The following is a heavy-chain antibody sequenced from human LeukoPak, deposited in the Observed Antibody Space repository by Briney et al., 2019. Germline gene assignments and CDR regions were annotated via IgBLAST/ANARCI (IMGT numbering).Heavy chain of an antibody. CDR2: ISGSGGST. J-gene: IGHJ4*02. Sequence: PGGSLRLSCAASGFTFSSYVVSWVRQAPGKGLEWVSSISGSGGSTYSADSVKGRFTISRDNSKNTPYLQMNSLRAEDTALYYCAKDRSCTNDICHGDFDYWGQGTLVTVSS. CDR3: AKDRSCTNDICHGDFDY. D-gene: IGHD2-8*01. CDR1: GFTFSSYV. V-gene: IGHV3-23*01.